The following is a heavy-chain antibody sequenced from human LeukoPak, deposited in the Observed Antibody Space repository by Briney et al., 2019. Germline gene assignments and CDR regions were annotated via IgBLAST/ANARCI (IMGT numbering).Heavy chain of an antibody. CDR3: ARLVGATTFYYYYMDV. V-gene: IGHV1-18*01. CDR1: GYTFTSYG. D-gene: IGHD1-26*01. J-gene: IGHJ6*03. Sequence: ASVKVSCKASGYTFTSYGIIWVRQAPGQGLEWMGWISAYNGNTNYAQKLQGRVTMTTDTSTSTAYMELSSLRSDDTAAYYCARLVGATTFYYYYMDVWGKGTTVTVSS. CDR2: ISAYNGNT.